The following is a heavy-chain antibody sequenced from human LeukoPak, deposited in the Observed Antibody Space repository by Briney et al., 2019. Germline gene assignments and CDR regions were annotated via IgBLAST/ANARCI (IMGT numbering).Heavy chain of an antibody. CDR2: IIPIFGTA. CDR3: ARVVPAASLYYYYMDV. Sequence: ASVKVSCKASGGTFSSYAISWVRQAPGQGLEWMGGIIPIFGTANYAQKFQGRVTITTDESTSTAYMELSSLRSEDAAVYYCARVVPAASLYYYYMDVWGKGTTVTVSS. D-gene: IGHD2-2*01. J-gene: IGHJ6*03. V-gene: IGHV1-69*05. CDR1: GGTFSSYA.